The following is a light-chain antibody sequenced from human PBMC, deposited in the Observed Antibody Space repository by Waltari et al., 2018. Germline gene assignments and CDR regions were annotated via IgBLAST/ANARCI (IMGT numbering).Light chain of an antibody. CDR2: DVS. CDR1: SRDVGGSNY. CDR3: SSYTSSSTVV. Sequence: QSALTQPASVSGQPGQSLTLSCTATSRDVGGSNYVSWYQPHPGKAPKVMIYDVSNRPSGVSNRFSGSKSGNTASLTISGLQAEDEADYYCSSYTSSSTVVFGGGTKLTVL. V-gene: IGLV2-14*03. J-gene: IGLJ2*01.